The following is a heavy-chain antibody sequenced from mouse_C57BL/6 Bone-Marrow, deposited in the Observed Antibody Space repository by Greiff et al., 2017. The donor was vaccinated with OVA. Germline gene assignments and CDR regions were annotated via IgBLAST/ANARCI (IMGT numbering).Heavy chain of an antibody. CDR1: GYTFTNYW. CDR2: IYPGGGYT. J-gene: IGHJ2*01. V-gene: IGHV1-63*01. Sequence: VQLQQSGAELVRPGTSVKMSCKASGYTFTNYWIGWAKQRPGHGLEWIGDIYPGGGYTNYNEKFKGKATLTADKSSSTAYMQFSSLTSEAAAIYYCAREGGYGSSYYFDYWGQGTTLTVSS. D-gene: IGHD1-1*01. CDR3: AREGGYGSSYYFDY.